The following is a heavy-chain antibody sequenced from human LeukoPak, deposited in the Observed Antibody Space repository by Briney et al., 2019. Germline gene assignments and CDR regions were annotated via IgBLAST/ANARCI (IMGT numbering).Heavy chain of an antibody. CDR2: ISTSSSYI. CDR1: GLTVSSNY. Sequence: GGSLRLSCAASGLTVSSNYMNWVRQAPGKGLEWVSAISTSSSYIYYAASVKGRFTISRDNAKNSQYLQMNRLSVEDTAVYYCARVGLDRRGYSGYEAFDYWGQGTLVTVSS. V-gene: IGHV3-21*01. J-gene: IGHJ4*02. D-gene: IGHD5-12*01. CDR3: ARVGLDRRGYSGYEAFDY.